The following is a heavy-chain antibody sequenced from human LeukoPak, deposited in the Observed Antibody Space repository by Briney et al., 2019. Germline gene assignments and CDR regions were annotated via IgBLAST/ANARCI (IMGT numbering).Heavy chain of an antibody. CDR1: GGSISSYY. V-gene: IGHV4-59*08. J-gene: IGHJ3*02. CDR3: ARRISSSGWLDAFDI. D-gene: IGHD6-19*01. Sequence: SETLSLTCTVSGGSISSYYWSWIRQPPGKGLEWIGYIYYSGSTNYNPSLKSRVTISVDTSKNQFSLKLSSVTAADTAVYYCARRISSSGWLDAFDIWGQGTMVTVSS. CDR2: IYYSGST.